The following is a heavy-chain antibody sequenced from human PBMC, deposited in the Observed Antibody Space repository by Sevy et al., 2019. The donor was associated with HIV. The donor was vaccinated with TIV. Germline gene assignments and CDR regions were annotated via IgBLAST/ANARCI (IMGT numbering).Heavy chain of an antibody. CDR1: GFTFSDYY. D-gene: IGHD2-2*02. J-gene: IGHJ6*02. CDR2: ISSSGSTI. CDR3: ARRQYCSSTSCYKDRYYYGMDV. V-gene: IGHV3-11*01. Sequence: GGSLRLSCAASGFTFSDYYMSWIRQAPGKGLEWVSYISSSGSTIYYADSVKGRFNISRDNAKNSLYLQMNSLRAEDTAVYYCARRQYCSSTSCYKDRYYYGMDVWGQGTTVTVSS.